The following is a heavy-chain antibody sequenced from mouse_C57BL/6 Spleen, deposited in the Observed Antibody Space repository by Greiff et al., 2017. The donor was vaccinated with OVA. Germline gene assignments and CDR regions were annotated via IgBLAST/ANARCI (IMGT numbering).Heavy chain of an antibody. V-gene: IGHV1-55*01. CDR2: IYPGSGST. Sequence: QVQLQQPGAELVKPGASVKMSCKASGYTFTSYWITWVKQRPGQGLEWIGDIYPGSGSTNYNEKFKSKATLTVDTSSSTAYMQLSSLTSEDSAVYYCARGDYDGPWFAYWGQGTLVTVSA. CDR3: ARGDYDGPWFAY. J-gene: IGHJ3*01. D-gene: IGHD2-4*01. CDR1: GYTFTSYW.